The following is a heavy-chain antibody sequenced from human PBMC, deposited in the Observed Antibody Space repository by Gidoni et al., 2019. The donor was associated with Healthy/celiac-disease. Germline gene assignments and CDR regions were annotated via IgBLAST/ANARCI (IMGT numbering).Heavy chain of an antibody. J-gene: IGHJ6*02. Sequence: QVQLVQSGAEVKKPGASVKVSCTASGYTFTSYYMHWVRQAPGQGLEWMGIINPSGGSTSYAQKFQGRVTMTRDTSTSTVYMELSSLRSEDTAVYYCARKTIFYGMDVWGQGTTVTVSS. CDR1: GYTFTSYY. CDR3: ARKTIFYGMDV. D-gene: IGHD3-3*01. V-gene: IGHV1-46*01. CDR2: INPSGGST.